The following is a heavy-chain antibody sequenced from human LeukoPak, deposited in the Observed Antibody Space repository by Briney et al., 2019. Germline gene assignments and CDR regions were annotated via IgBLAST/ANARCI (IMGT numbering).Heavy chain of an antibody. CDR1: GFTFSNYA. CDR2: ISGSGGST. Sequence: GGSLRLSCAASGFTFSNYAMSWVRQAPGKGLEWVSGISGSGGSTYYADSVKGRFTISRDNSQNTLYLQMNSLRAEDTAVYYCARDYADYVGYFFFDYWGQGTLVTVSS. J-gene: IGHJ4*02. D-gene: IGHD4-17*01. CDR3: ARDYADYVGYFFFDY. V-gene: IGHV3-23*01.